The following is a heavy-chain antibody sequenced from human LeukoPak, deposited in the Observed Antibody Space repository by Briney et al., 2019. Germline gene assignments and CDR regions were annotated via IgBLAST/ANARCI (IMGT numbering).Heavy chain of an antibody. Sequence: ASVKVSCKASGYTFTGYYMHWVRQAPGQGLEWMGWINPNSGGTNYAQKFQGRVTMTRDTSISTAYMALSGLRCDDTAVYYCARAGWELESWFDYWGQGTLVTVSS. CDR1: GYTFTGYY. CDR3: ARAGWELESWFDY. D-gene: IGHD1-26*01. CDR2: INPNSGGT. V-gene: IGHV1-2*02. J-gene: IGHJ4*02.